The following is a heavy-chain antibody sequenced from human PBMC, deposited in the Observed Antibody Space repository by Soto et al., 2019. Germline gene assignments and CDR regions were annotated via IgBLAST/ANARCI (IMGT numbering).Heavy chain of an antibody. CDR2: RWFDGSNE. CDR1: GFIFSDFA. D-gene: IGHD6-6*01. Sequence: SLRLSCAASGFIFSDFAMKWVRQAPGKGLEGEAERWFDGSNEYYGDSVKGRFTISRDNSKNTLYLQLNSLRAEDTAVYYCARVPEAGRPLFDYWGQGALVTVSS. CDR3: ARVPEAGRPLFDY. V-gene: IGHV3-33*01. J-gene: IGHJ4*02.